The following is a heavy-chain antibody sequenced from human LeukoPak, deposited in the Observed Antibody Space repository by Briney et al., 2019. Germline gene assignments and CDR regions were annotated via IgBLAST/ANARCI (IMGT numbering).Heavy chain of an antibody. V-gene: IGHV3-23*01. CDR2: ITGSGGST. CDR3: AKWVTAAGRDY. CDR1: GFTFSSYA. J-gene: IGHJ4*02. Sequence: PGVSLRLSCAASGFTFSSYAMSWVRQAPGKGLEWVLAITGSGGSTYYADSVKGRFTISRDNSKNTLYLQMNSLRAEDTAVYYCAKWVTAAGRDYWGQGTLVTVSS. D-gene: IGHD2-21*02.